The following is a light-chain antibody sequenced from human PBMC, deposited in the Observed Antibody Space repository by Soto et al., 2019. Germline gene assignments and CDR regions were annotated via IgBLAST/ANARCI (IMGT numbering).Light chain of an antibody. CDR3: QSYDTSNPLV. V-gene: IGLV6-57*01. J-gene: IGLJ3*02. Sequence: NFMLTQPHSVSESPGKTVTISCTRSSGSIGSSYVQWYQQRPCSSPTTVIFEDNQRPTGVPVRFSGSIDSSSNSASLVISGLRTEDEADYYCQSYDTSNPLVFGGGTKVTVL. CDR1: SGSIGSSY. CDR2: EDN.